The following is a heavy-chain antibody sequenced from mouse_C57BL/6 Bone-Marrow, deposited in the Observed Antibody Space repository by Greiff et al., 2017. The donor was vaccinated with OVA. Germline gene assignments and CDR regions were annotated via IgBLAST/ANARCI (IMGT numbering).Heavy chain of an antibody. J-gene: IGHJ3*01. CDR1: GFTFSDYG. CDR2: ISNLAYSI. V-gene: IGHV5-15*01. CDR3: ARHMGDYDAFAY. D-gene: IGHD2-4*01. Sequence: EVMLVESGGGLVQPGGSLKLSCAASGFTFSDYGMAWVRQAPRKGPEWVAFISNLAYSIYSADTVTGRFTISRENAKNTRYLEMSSLRSEDTAMYYCARHMGDYDAFAYWGQGTLVTVSA.